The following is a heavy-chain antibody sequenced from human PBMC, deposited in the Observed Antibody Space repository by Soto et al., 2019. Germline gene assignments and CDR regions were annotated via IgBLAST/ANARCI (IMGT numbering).Heavy chain of an antibody. CDR3: AREGSSSSSWDY. CDR2: IYSGGST. J-gene: IGHJ4*02. D-gene: IGHD6-6*01. Sequence: GSLRLSCAASGFTVSSNYMSWVRQAPGKGLEWVSVIYSGGSTYYADSVMGRFTISRDNSKNTLYLQMNSLRAEDTAVYYCAREGSSSSSWDYWGQGTLVTVSS. CDR1: GFTVSSNY. V-gene: IGHV3-66*02.